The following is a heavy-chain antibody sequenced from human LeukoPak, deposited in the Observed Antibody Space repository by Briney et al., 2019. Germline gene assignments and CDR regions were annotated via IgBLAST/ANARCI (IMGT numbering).Heavy chain of an antibody. CDR1: GFTFNDYY. J-gene: IGHJ4*02. V-gene: IGHV3-53*01. CDR3: ARDSDCATTSCLDFDY. Sequence: GGSLRLSCAASGFTFNDYYMSWIRQAPGKGLEWVAIIYSGGLMYYADSVKGRFTISRDNSKNTLYLQMNDLRAEDTAVYYCARDSDCATTSCLDFDYWGQGTLVTVSS. D-gene: IGHD2-2*01. CDR2: IYSGGLM.